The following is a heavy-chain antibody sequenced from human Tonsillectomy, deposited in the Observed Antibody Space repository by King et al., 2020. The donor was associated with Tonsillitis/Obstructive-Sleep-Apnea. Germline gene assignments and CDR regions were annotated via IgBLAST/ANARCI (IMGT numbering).Heavy chain of an antibody. D-gene: IGHD3-10*01. J-gene: IGHJ3*02. CDR3: AGGLVLFSRGVIHAFDI. Sequence: VQLQQWGAGLLKPSETLSLTCAVYGGSFSGYYWSWIRQPPGKGLGWIGEINHSGTTNYNPSLKSRVTISVDTSKNQFSLKLGSVTAADTAVYYCAGGLVLFSRGVIHAFDIWGQGTMVTVSS. CDR2: INHSGTT. CDR1: GGSFSGYY. V-gene: IGHV4-34*01.